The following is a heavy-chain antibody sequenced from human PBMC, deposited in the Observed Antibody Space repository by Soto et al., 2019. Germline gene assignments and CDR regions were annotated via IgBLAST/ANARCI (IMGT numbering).Heavy chain of an antibody. J-gene: IGHJ4*02. V-gene: IGHV1-18*01. CDR2: IRAYNGNT. CDR1: GYTFSSYH. CDR3: ARDLPPVDY. Sequence: QIQLVQSGAEVKKPGASVKVFCKASGYTFSSYHITWVRQAPGQGLEWLGWIRAYNGNTNYAQNLQGRVTMTSDPYTSTAYMELSSLRSDATAVYYCARDLPPVDYWGQGTLVTVSS.